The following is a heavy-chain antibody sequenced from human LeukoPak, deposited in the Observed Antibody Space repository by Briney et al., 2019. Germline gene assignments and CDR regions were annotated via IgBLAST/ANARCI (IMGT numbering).Heavy chain of an antibody. D-gene: IGHD6-19*01. CDR3: ARDVRPAVAAPDF. CDR2: IIPIFGTA. J-gene: IGHJ4*02. CDR1: GGTFSSYA. Sequence: ASVKVSCKASGGTFSSYAISWVRQAPGQGLEWMGGIIPIFGTANYAQKFQGRVTITADESTSTAYMELSSLRSDDTAVYYCARDVRPAVAAPDFWGQGTLVTVSS. V-gene: IGHV1-69*13.